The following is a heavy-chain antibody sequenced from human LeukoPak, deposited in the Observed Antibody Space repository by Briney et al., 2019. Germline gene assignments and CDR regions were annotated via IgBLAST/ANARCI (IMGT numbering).Heavy chain of an antibody. CDR1: GFTFSSYA. V-gene: IGHV3-7*01. J-gene: IGHJ4*02. Sequence: GRSLRLSCAASGFTFSSYAMHWVRQAPGKGLEWVANIKQDGSEKYYVDSVKGRFTISRDNAKNSLYLQMNSLRAEDTAVYYCARDKIVGATYFDYWGQGTLVTVSS. D-gene: IGHD1-26*01. CDR3: ARDKIVGATYFDY. CDR2: IKQDGSEK.